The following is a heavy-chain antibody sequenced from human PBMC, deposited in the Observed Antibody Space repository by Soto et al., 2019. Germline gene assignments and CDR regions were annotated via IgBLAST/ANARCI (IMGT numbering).Heavy chain of an antibody. CDR3: ARGSDYDSSGYYYSWFDP. Sequence: QVQLVQSGAEVKKPGSSVKVSCKASGGTFSSYAISWVRQAPGQGLEWMGGIIPIFGTANYAQKFQGRVTITADESTSTAYMEQSSLRSEDTAVYYCARGSDYDSSGYYYSWFDPWGHGTLVTVSS. CDR2: IIPIFGTA. J-gene: IGHJ5*02. D-gene: IGHD3-22*01. V-gene: IGHV1-69*12. CDR1: GGTFSSYA.